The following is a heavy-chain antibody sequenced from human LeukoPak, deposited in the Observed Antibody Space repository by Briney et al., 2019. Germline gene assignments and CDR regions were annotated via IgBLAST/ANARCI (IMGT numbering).Heavy chain of an antibody. CDR2: IKQEGSEK. CDR3: ARDFYYYGSGEHY. CDR1: GFTFSSYW. D-gene: IGHD3-10*01. Sequence: PGGSLRLSCAASGFTFSSYWMSWVRQAPGKGLEWVANIKQEGSEKYYVDSVKGRFTISRDNAKNSLYLQMNSLRAEDTAVYYCARDFYYYGSGEHYWGQGTLVTVSS. V-gene: IGHV3-7*01. J-gene: IGHJ4*02.